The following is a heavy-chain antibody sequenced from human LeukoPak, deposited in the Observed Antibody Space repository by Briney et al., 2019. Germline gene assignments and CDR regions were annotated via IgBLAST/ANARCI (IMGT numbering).Heavy chain of an antibody. CDR1: GYTFTSYD. V-gene: IGHV1-8*03. D-gene: IGHD2-2*01. J-gene: IGHJ3*02. Sequence: ASVKVSCKASGYTFTSYDINWVRQATGQGLEWMGWMNPNSGNTGYAQKFQGRVTITRNTSISTAYMELSSLRSEDTAVYYCARDRSPLQLDCSRSSCYAVGGAFDIWGQGTMVTVSS. CDR3: ARDRSPLQLDCSRSSCYAVGGAFDI. CDR2: MNPNSGNT.